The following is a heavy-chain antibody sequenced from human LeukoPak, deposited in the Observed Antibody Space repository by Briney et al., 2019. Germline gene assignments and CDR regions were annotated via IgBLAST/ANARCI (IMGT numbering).Heavy chain of an antibody. CDR3: AKEGYYYDSSALGYYYYMDV. CDR2: ISGSGGST. CDR1: GFTFSSYA. J-gene: IGHJ6*03. Sequence: GGSLRLSCAASGFTFSSYAMSWGRQAPEKELEWVSAISGSGGSTYYADSVKGRFTISRDNSKNTLYLQMNSLRAEDTAVYYCAKEGYYYDSSALGYYYYMDVWGKGTTVTVSS. V-gene: IGHV3-23*01. D-gene: IGHD3-22*01.